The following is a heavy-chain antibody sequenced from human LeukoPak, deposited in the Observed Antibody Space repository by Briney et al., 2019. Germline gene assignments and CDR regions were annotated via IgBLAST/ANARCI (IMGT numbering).Heavy chain of an antibody. D-gene: IGHD4-17*01. V-gene: IGHV1-18*01. CDR1: GYTFTSYA. CDR2: ISAYNGNT. Sequence: ASVKVSCKASGYTFTSYAMNWVRQAPGQGLEWMGWISAYNGNTKYAQKFQGRVTMTTDTSTSTAYMELRNLRSDDTAVYYCATPHELYGDLDYWGQGTLVTVSS. J-gene: IGHJ4*02. CDR3: ATPHELYGDLDY.